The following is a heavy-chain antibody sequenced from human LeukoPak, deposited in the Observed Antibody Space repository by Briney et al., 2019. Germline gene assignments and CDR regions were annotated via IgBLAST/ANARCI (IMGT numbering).Heavy chain of an antibody. Sequence: SETLSLTCTVSGGSISSYYWSWIRQPPGKGLEWIGYIYTSGSTNYNPSLKSRVTMSVDTSKNQFSLKLSSVTAADTAVYYCARESMVRGVIWLDYWGQGTLVTVSS. J-gene: IGHJ4*02. CDR2: IYTSGST. D-gene: IGHD3-10*01. CDR3: ARESMVRGVIWLDY. CDR1: GGSISSYY. V-gene: IGHV4-4*09.